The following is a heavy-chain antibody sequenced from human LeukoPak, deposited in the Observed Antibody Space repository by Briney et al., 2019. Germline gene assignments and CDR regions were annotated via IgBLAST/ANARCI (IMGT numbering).Heavy chain of an antibody. CDR1: GFTFSSYS. V-gene: IGHV3-7*04. J-gene: IGHJ3*02. CDR2: IKQDGSEK. Sequence: PGGSLRLSCAASGFTFSSYSMNWVRQAPGKGLEWVANIKQDGSEKYYVDSVKGRFTISRDNAKNSLYLQMNSLRAEDTAVYYCAGAVGATYAFDIWGQGTMVTVSS. D-gene: IGHD1-26*01. CDR3: AGAVGATYAFDI.